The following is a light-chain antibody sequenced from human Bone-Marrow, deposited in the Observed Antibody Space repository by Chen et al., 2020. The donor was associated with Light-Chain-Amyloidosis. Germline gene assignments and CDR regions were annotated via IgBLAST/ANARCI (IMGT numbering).Light chain of an antibody. CDR2: EVT. CDR3: SSYTITNTLV. J-gene: IGLJ1*01. Sequence: SALTQPAPASGFPLPSITISYPGTSSTVCGDNHVSWYQQHPDKAPKLMIYEVTNRPSWVPDRFSGSKSDNTSSLTISGLQTEDEADYFCSSYTITNTLVVGSGNRVTVL. V-gene: IGLV2-14*01. CDR1: SSTVCGDNH.